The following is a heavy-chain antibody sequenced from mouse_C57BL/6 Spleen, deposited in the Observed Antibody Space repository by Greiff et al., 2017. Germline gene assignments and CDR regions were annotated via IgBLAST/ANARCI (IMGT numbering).Heavy chain of an antibody. D-gene: IGHD2-4*01. Sequence: VQLQQSGPELVKPGASVKISCKASGYSFTGYYMNWVKQSPEKSLEWIGEINPSTGGTTYNQKFKAKATLTVDKSSSTAYMQLKSLTSEDSAVYYCARYYDYDEGYAMDYWGQGTSVTVSS. V-gene: IGHV1-42*01. CDR2: INPSTGGT. J-gene: IGHJ4*01. CDR1: GYSFTGYY. CDR3: ARYYDYDEGYAMDY.